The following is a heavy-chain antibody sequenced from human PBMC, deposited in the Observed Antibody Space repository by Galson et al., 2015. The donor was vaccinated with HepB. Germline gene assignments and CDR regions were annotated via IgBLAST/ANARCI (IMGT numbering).Heavy chain of an antibody. CDR3: ARGGKVRGSGWPRTFFPFDN. Sequence: ETLSLTCAVNDGSFSDYYWSWIRQPPGKGLEGIGEISHSGGTNYNPSLKSRVTMSADTSKNQFSLNLTSVTAADTAVFFCARGGKVRGSGWPRTFFPFDNWGQGTPVTVSS. V-gene: IGHV4-34*01. J-gene: IGHJ4*02. CDR1: DGSFSDYY. D-gene: IGHD6-19*01. CDR2: ISHSGGT.